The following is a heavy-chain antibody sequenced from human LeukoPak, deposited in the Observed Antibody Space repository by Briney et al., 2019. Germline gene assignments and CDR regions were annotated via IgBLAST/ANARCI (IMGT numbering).Heavy chain of an antibody. J-gene: IGHJ3*02. D-gene: IGHD1-26*01. CDR1: GFSVSSNY. CDR2: IYSGGST. Sequence: GGSLRLSCAASGFSVSSNYMTWVRQAPGKGLEWVSIIYSGGSTYYADSVKGQFTISRDNSKNTLYLQMNSLRAEDTAVYYCASVVGAGESFDIWGQGTMVTVSS. CDR3: ASVVGAGESFDI. V-gene: IGHV3-53*01.